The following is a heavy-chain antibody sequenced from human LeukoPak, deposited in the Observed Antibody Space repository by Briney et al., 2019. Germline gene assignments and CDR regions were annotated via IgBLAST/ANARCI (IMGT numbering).Heavy chain of an antibody. CDR3: VRGRTTVNP. CDR2: IRYDVSNK. J-gene: IGHJ5*02. V-gene: IGHV3-33*01. D-gene: IGHD4-17*01. Sequence: PGRSLRLSCAASGFTFSSYGMHWVRPAPGKGLEWEAVIRYDVSNKYYADSVKGRFNISRDNSKNTLYLQMNSLRAEDTAVYYCVRGRTTVNPWGQGTLVTVSS. CDR1: GFTFSSYG.